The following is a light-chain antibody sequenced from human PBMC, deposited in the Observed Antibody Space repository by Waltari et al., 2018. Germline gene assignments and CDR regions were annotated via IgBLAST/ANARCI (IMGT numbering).Light chain of an antibody. CDR3: QQRSSWPLT. CDR2: DAS. CDR1: QTVSTY. J-gene: IGKJ4*01. V-gene: IGKV3-11*01. Sequence: VLTQSPATLSLSPGERAPLSCRASQTVSTYLAWYHQKPGQAPRLLIYDASNRAPGIPARFSGSGSGTDFTLTISSLEPDDFGLYYCQQRSSWPLTFGGGSKVEIK.